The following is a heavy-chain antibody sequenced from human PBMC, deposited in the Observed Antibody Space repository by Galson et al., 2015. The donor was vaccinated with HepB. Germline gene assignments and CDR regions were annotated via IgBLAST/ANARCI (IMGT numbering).Heavy chain of an antibody. D-gene: IGHD3-3*01. CDR3: ASGFGVVVY. CDR2: IWYDGSNK. J-gene: IGHJ4*02. CDR1: GFTFSSYG. V-gene: IGHV3-33*01. Sequence: SLRLSCAASGFTFSSYGMHWVRQAPGKGLEWVAVIWYDGSNKYYADSVKGRFTISRDISKNTLYLQMNSLRAEDTAVYYCASGFGVVVYWGQGTLVTVSS.